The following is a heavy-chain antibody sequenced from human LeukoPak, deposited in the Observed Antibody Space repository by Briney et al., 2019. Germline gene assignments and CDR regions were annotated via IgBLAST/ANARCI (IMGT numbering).Heavy chain of an antibody. J-gene: IGHJ5*02. CDR1: GGSFGGYY. Sequence: SETLSLTCAVYGGSFGGYYWSWIRQPAGKGLEWIGRIYTSGSTNYNPSLKSRVTISVDTSKNQFSLKLSSVTAADTAVYYCARASTSWNWFDPWGQGTLVTVSS. V-gene: IGHV4-59*10. CDR2: IYTSGST. D-gene: IGHD2-2*01. CDR3: ARASTSWNWFDP.